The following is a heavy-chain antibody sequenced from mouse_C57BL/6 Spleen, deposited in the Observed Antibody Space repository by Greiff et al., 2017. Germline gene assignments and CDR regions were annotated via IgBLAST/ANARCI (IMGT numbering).Heavy chain of an antibody. J-gene: IGHJ3*01. CDR1: GYTFTSYW. CDR2: IDPSDSYT. V-gene: IGHV1-50*01. D-gene: IGHD2-4*01. CDR3: AREGYDSFAY. Sequence: VQLQQPGAELVKPGASVKLSCKASGYTFTSYWMQWVKQRPGQGLEWIGEIDPSDSYTNYNQKFKGKATLTVDTSSSTAYMQLSSLTSEDSAVYYCAREGYDSFAYWGEGSLVTVSA.